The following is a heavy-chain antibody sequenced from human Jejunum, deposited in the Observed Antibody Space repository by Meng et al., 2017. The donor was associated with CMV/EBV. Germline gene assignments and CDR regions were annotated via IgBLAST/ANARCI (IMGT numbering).Heavy chain of an antibody. CDR3: ARGGGLGSYYDDTGYFH. Sequence: TLNNYEMNWVRQAPGNGLEWVSYISNGGSTRHYADSVKGRFTISRDDAKNSLYLQMNSLSAEDTAIYYCARGGGLGSYYDDTGYFHWGQGTLVTVSS. V-gene: IGHV3-48*03. CDR1: TLNNYE. J-gene: IGHJ4*02. CDR2: ISNGGSTR. D-gene: IGHD3-22*01.